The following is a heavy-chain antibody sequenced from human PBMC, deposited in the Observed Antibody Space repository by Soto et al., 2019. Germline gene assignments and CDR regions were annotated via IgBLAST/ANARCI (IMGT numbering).Heavy chain of an antibody. V-gene: IGHV1-69*01. CDR1: GGTFSSDS. CDR3: XXXXGXEGPVETYGDAYNWFDP. CDR2: IIPMFGTP. D-gene: IGHD4-17*01. J-gene: IGHJ5*02. Sequence: QVQLVQSGAEVKKPGSSVRVSCTASGGTFSSDSVSWVRQARGEGLEWMGGIIPMFGTPTYSEKFQGRITITXXXXXXXXXXXXXXXXXXXXXXXXXXXXXGXEGPVETYGDAYNWFDPWGPGTQVTVSS.